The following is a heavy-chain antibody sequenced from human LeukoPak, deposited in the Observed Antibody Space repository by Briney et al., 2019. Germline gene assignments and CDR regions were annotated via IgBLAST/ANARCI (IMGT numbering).Heavy chain of an antibody. V-gene: IGHV1-24*01. Sequence: ASVKVSCKVSGYTLTELSMHWGRQAPGKGLEWMGGFDPEDGETIYAQKFQGRVTITEDTSTDTAYMELSSLRSEDTAVYYCATARAGDYFDYWGQGTLVTVSS. J-gene: IGHJ4*02. D-gene: IGHD3-10*01. CDR3: ATARAGDYFDY. CDR1: GYTLTELS. CDR2: FDPEDGET.